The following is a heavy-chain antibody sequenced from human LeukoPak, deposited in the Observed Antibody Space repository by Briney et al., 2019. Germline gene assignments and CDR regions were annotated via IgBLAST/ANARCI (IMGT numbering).Heavy chain of an antibody. D-gene: IGHD3-16*01. Sequence: QPGGSLRLSCAASGFTFSSYWMHWVRQAPGKGLVWVTRINSDGSSTSYADSVKGRFTISRDNAKNTLYLQMNSLRAEDTAVYYCARDGLGEDAFDIWGQGTMVTVSS. V-gene: IGHV3-74*01. J-gene: IGHJ3*02. CDR2: INSDGSST. CDR1: GFTFSSYW. CDR3: ARDGLGEDAFDI.